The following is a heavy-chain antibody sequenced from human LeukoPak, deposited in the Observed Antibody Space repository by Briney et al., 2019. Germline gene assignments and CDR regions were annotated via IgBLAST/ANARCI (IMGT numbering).Heavy chain of an antibody. CDR3: TRDKSTYSSVHFDY. V-gene: IGHV3-49*03. Sequence: GGSLRLSCTASGFTFGDYAMSWFRQAPGKGLEWVGFIRSKAYGGTTEYAASVKGRFTISRDDSKSIAYLQMNSLKTEDTAVYYCTRDKSTYSSVHFDYWGQGTLVTVSS. CDR1: GFTFGDYA. CDR2: IRSKAYGGTT. D-gene: IGHD6-19*01. J-gene: IGHJ4*02.